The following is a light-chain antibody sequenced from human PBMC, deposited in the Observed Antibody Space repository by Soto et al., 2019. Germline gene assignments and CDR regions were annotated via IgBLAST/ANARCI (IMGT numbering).Light chain of an antibody. Sequence: EIVMTQSPATLSLSPGERATLSCRASQRITTVAWYQQKPGQAPRLLIYGASSRATGIPDRFSGSGSGTDFTLTISRLEPEDFAVYYCQRYGSFGQGTKVDIK. CDR1: QRITT. CDR2: GAS. J-gene: IGKJ1*01. CDR3: QRYGS. V-gene: IGKV3-20*01.